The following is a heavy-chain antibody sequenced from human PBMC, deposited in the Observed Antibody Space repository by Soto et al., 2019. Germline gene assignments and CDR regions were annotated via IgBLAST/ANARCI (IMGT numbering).Heavy chain of an antibody. Sequence: QVQLVQSGAEVKKPGASVKVSCKASGYTFTSYGISWVRQAPGQGLEWMGWISAYNGNTNYAQKLQGRVTMTTDTPTSTAYRERGRLRSDATAVYSWARDGAPPTGFAPGGQGTLATVSS. CDR1: GYTFTSYG. D-gene: IGHD3-16*01. CDR3: ARDGAPPTGFAP. J-gene: IGHJ5*02. V-gene: IGHV1-18*01. CDR2: ISAYNGNT.